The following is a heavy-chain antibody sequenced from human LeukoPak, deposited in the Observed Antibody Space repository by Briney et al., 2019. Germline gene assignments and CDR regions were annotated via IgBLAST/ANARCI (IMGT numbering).Heavy chain of an antibody. Sequence: SVKVSCKASGGTFSSYAISWVRQAPGQGLEWMGGIIPIFGTANYAQKFQGRVTITADESTSTAYMELSSLRSEDTAVYYCARGFGYSYGLNWFDPWGQGTLVTVSS. CDR1: GGTFSSYA. CDR2: IIPIFGTA. D-gene: IGHD5-18*01. V-gene: IGHV1-69*13. CDR3: ARGFGYSYGLNWFDP. J-gene: IGHJ5*02.